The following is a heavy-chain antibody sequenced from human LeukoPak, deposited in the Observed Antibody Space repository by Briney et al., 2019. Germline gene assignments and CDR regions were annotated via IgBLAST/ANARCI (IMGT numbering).Heavy chain of an antibody. Sequence: SETLSLTYTVSGDSISSYYWSWIRQPAGKGLEWIGRVYASGSTNYNPSLKSRVTMSVDTSKNQFSLKLSSVTAADTAVYYCARVYDSIYFDFWGQGTLVTVSS. J-gene: IGHJ4*02. CDR3: ARVYDSIYFDF. CDR2: VYASGST. V-gene: IGHV4-4*07. CDR1: GDSISSYY. D-gene: IGHD3-22*01.